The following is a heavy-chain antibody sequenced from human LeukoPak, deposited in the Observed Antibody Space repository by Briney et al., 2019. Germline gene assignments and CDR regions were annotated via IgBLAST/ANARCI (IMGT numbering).Heavy chain of an antibody. J-gene: IGHJ1*01. CDR2: IYHSGST. V-gene: IGHV4-30-2*01. CDR1: GGSISSGGYS. Sequence: PSETLSLTCAVSGGSISSGGYSWSWIRQPPGKGLEWIWYIYHSGSTYYNPSLKSRVTISVDRSKNQFSLKLSSVTAADTAVYYYARGDYGDYVYFQHWGQGTLVTVSS. D-gene: IGHD4-17*01. CDR3: ARGDYGDYVYFQH.